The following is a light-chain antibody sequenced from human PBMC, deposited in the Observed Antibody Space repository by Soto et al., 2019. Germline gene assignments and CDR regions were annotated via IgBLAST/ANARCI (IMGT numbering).Light chain of an antibody. CDR1: QSGFSSY. Sequence: EIALTQSPGTLSLSPGETATLSCWASQSGFSSYLAWFQQKPGQAPRLLIYGTSTRATGVPDRFSGSGSGTDFTLTISRLEAEDFATYYCHQYGNSPWTLGQGTRVEI. V-gene: IGKV3-20*01. CDR2: GTS. J-gene: IGKJ1*01. CDR3: HQYGNSPWT.